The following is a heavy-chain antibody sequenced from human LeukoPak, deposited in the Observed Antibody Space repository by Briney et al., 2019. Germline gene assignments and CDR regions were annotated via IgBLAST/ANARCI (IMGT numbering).Heavy chain of an antibody. CDR3: ARTPYCSGGSCGDY. D-gene: IGHD2-15*01. J-gene: IGHJ4*02. V-gene: IGHV4-61*02. Sequence: SQTLSLTCTVSGGSISSGSYYWSWIRQPAGKGLEWIGRIYTSGSTNYNPSLKSRVTISVDTSKNQFSLKLSSVTAADTAVYYCARTPYCSGGSCGDYWGQGTLVTVSS. CDR1: GGSISSGSYY. CDR2: IYTSGST.